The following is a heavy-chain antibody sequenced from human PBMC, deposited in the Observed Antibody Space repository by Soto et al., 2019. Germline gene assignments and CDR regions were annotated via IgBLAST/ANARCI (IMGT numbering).Heavy chain of an antibody. D-gene: IGHD2-15*01. Sequence: GGSLRLSCAASGFTFSGSAMHWVRQASGKGLEWVGRIRSKANSYATAYAASVKGRFTISRDDSKNTVYLQMNSLKTEDTAVYYCTRPKGYCSGGSCYWFDPWGQGTLVTVSS. J-gene: IGHJ5*02. V-gene: IGHV3-73*01. CDR3: TRPKGYCSGGSCYWFDP. CDR1: GFTFSGSA. CDR2: IRSKANSYAT.